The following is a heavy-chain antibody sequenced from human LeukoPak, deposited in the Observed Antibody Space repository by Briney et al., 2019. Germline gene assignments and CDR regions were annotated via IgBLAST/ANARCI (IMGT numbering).Heavy chain of an antibody. D-gene: IGHD3-22*01. CDR2: IHPSGTL. Sequence: SQTLSLTCTVSGASFSSGDQYWDWIRQSPGKGLEWIGSIHPSGTLYNNPSLESRVTMSMDTSKNQFSLNLNSVTAADTAVYFCSRGLDSRKLGYWGQGTLVTVSS. CDR3: SRGLDSRKLGY. V-gene: IGHV4-31*03. J-gene: IGHJ4*02. CDR1: GASFSSGDQY.